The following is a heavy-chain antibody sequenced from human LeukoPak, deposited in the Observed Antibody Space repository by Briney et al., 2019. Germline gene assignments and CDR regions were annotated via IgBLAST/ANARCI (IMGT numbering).Heavy chain of an antibody. Sequence: PGGSLRLSCAASGFTFSSYSMNWVRQAPGKGLEWVAVIWYDGSNKYYADSVKGRFTISRDNSKNTLYLQMNSLRAEDTAVYYCARDGVATITHFDYWGQGTLVTVSS. D-gene: IGHD5-12*01. V-gene: IGHV3-33*08. J-gene: IGHJ4*02. CDR2: IWYDGSNK. CDR3: ARDGVATITHFDY. CDR1: GFTFSSYS.